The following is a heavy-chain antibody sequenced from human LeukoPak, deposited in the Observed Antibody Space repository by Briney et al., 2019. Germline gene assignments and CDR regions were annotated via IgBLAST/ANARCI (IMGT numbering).Heavy chain of an antibody. J-gene: IGHJ5*02. D-gene: IGHD3-10*01. CDR2: MNPNSGNT. Sequence: ASVKVSCKASGYTFTSYDINWVRQATGQGLEWMGWMNPNSGNTGYAQKFQGRVTITRNTSISTAYMELSSLRSEDTAVYYCARGSYYGSGRYEKASFAPWGQGTLVTVSS. CDR1: GYTFTSYD. CDR3: ARGSYYGSGRYEKASFAP. V-gene: IGHV1-8*03.